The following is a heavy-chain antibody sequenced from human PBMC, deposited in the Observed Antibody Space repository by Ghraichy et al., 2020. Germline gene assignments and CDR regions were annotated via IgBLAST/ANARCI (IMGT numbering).Heavy chain of an antibody. J-gene: IGHJ3*02. CDR3: ARDALPYCSSTSCYGAFDI. CDR2: IYYSGST. Sequence: SETLSLTCTVSGGSISSGGYYWSWIRQHPGKGLEWIGYIYYSGSTYYNPSLKSRVTISVDTSKNQFSLKLSSVTAADTAVYYCARDALPYCSSTSCYGAFDIWGQGTMVTVSS. D-gene: IGHD2-2*01. V-gene: IGHV4-31*03. CDR1: GGSISSGGYY.